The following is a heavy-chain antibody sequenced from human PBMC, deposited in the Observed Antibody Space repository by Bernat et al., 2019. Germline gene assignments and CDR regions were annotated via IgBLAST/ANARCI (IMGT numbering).Heavy chain of an antibody. CDR1: GFTFSSYS. CDR2: ISSSSSTI. Sequence: EVQLVESGGGLVQPGGSLRLSCAASGFTFSSYSMNWVRQAPGKGLEWVSYISSSSSTIYYADSVKGRFTISRDNAKNSLYLQMNSLRAEDTAVYYCARGCITMVRGVIAYYYYGMDVWGQGTTVTVSS. D-gene: IGHD3-10*01. J-gene: IGHJ6*02. V-gene: IGHV3-48*01. CDR3: ARGCITMVRGVIAYYYYGMDV.